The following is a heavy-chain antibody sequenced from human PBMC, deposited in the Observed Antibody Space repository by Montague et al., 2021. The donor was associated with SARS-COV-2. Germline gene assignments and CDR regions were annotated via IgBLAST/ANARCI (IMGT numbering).Heavy chain of an antibody. CDR1: VFTFAGYA. D-gene: IGHD1-1*01. CDR2: ISGCCATM. V-gene: IGHV3-23*01. CDR3: ANHSAFHNLAYAIDI. Sequence: SSILSFAASVFTFAGYAFTLVRQAPWQGLEFVSPISGCCATMHYSYSFPGRFTISRDNSKNTVYLQMNGLRVEDTAIYYCANHSAFHNLAYAIDIWGQGTVVTVSS. J-gene: IGHJ3*02.